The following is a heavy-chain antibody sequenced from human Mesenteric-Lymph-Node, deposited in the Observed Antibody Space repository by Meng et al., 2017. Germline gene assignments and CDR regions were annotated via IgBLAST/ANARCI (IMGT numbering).Heavy chain of an antibody. D-gene: IGHD3-22*01. CDR3: ARAGFGDYYDSSGQKRGYDY. CDR1: GFTFSSYG. V-gene: IGHV3-33*01. CDR2: IWYDGSNK. J-gene: IGHJ4*02. Sequence: GESLKISCAASGFTFSSYGMHWVRQAPGKGLEWVAVIWYDGSNKYYADSVKGRFTISRDNSKNTLYLQMNSLRAEDTALYYCARAGFGDYYDSSGQKRGYDYWGQGTLVTVSS.